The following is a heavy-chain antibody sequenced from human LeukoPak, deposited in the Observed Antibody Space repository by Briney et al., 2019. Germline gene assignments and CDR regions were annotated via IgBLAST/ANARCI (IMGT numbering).Heavy chain of an antibody. CDR2: ISGDGGST. CDR3: AKDMAYDFWSGPFDY. Sequence: PGGSLRLSRAASGFTFDDYAMHWVRQAPGKGLEWVSLISGDGGSTYYADSVKGRFTISRDNSKNSLYLQMNSLRTEDTALYYCAKDMAYDFWSGPFDYWGQGTLVTVSS. D-gene: IGHD3-3*01. J-gene: IGHJ4*02. V-gene: IGHV3-43*02. CDR1: GFTFDDYA.